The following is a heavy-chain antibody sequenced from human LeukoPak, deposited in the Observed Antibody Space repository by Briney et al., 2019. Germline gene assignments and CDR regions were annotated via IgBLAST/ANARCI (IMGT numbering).Heavy chain of an antibody. CDR2: INHSGST. D-gene: IGHD3-10*01. CDR3: ARLGGYGSGSYYYLVSYYFDY. J-gene: IGHJ4*02. V-gene: IGHV4-34*01. Sequence: PSETLSLTCAVYGGSFSGYYWSWIRQPPGKGLEWIGEINHSGSTNYNPSLKSRVTISVDTSKNQFSLKLSSVTAADTAVYYCARLGGYGSGSYYYLVSYYFDYWGQGTLVTVSS. CDR1: GGSFSGYY.